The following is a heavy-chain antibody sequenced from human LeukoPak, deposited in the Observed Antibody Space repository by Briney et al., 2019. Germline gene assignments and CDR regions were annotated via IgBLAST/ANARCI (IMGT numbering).Heavy chain of an antibody. CDR1: GGSISSYY. J-gene: IGHJ5*02. V-gene: IGHV4-59*01. CDR2: IYHSGST. D-gene: IGHD3-9*01. CDR3: ARRRGVDILTGYDLYWFDP. Sequence: SETLSVTCTVSGGSISSYYWSWIRQPPGKGLEWIGYIYHSGSTKYNPSLKSRVTISIDTSKNQFSLKLSSVTAADTAVYYCARRRGVDILTGYDLYWFDPWGQGTLVIVSS.